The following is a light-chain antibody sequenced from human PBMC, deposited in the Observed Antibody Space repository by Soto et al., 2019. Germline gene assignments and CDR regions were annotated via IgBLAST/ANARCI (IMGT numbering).Light chain of an antibody. J-gene: IGKJ5*01. Sequence: DIQLTQSPSFLSASVGDRVTITCRASQDINTYLSWYQQKPGKAPKLLIFAASTLQNGVPSRFSGSGSGTEFTVSITSLQPEDFATYYCQQRTSYPITFGPLTGLEI. V-gene: IGKV1-9*01. CDR1: QDINTY. CDR3: QQRTSYPIT. CDR2: AAS.